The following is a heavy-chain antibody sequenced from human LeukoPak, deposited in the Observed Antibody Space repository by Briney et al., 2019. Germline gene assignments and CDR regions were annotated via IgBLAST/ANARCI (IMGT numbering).Heavy chain of an antibody. V-gene: IGHV4-38-2*02. J-gene: IGHJ4*02. D-gene: IGHD3-22*01. CDR3: ARPPHYYDTSGYSV. CDR1: GYSLRNGYH. CDR2: IYHSGST. Sequence: PSETLSLTCTVSGYSLRNGYHWAWFRQPPGKGLEWIGSIYHSGSTYYNPSLKSRVTISVDTSKNQFSLRLNSVTAADTAVYYCARPPHYYDTSGYSVWGQGTLVTVSS.